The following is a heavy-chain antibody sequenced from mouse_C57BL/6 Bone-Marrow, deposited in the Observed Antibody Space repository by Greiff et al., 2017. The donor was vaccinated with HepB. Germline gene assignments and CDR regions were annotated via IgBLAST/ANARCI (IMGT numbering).Heavy chain of an antibody. J-gene: IGHJ3*01. CDR1: GYTFTSYG. D-gene: IGHD2-4*01. CDR3: ERRGDYLAWFAY. Sequence: VQLQQSGAELARPGASVKLSCKASGYTFTSYGISWVKQRTGQGLEWIGEIYPRSGNTYYNEKFKGKATLTADKSSSTAYMELRSLTSEDSAVYFCERRGDYLAWFAYWGQGTLVTVSA. V-gene: IGHV1-81*01. CDR2: IYPRSGNT.